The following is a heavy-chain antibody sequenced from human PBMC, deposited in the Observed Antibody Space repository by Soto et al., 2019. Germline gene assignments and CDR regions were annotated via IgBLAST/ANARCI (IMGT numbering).Heavy chain of an antibody. CDR1: GFSLRNARMG. D-gene: IGHD3-3*01. CDR2: IFWNDEK. V-gene: IGHV2-26*01. J-gene: IGHJ6*01. Sequence: SGPTLVNPTETLTLTCTVSGFSLRNARMGVSWIRQPPGKALERLAHIFWNDEKSYSTSLKRRLTISKATSKSQVVLTMTNMDPVDTATYSCARIRADQYYDLWSGDWYCMDVWG. CDR3: ARIRADQYYDLWSGDWYCMDV.